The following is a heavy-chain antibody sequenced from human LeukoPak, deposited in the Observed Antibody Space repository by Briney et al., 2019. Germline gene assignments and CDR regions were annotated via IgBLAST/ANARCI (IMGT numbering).Heavy chain of an antibody. D-gene: IGHD3-3*01. Sequence: GASVKVSCMASGYTFTIYDINWVRQATGQGLEWMGWMNPNSGNTGYAQKFQGRVTMTRNTSISTAYMELSSLRSEDKAVYYCARGQVLRFLEWLLYDDAFDIWGQGTMVTVSS. CDR2: MNPNSGNT. CDR3: ARGQVLRFLEWLLYDDAFDI. J-gene: IGHJ3*02. CDR1: GYTFTIYD. V-gene: IGHV1-8*01.